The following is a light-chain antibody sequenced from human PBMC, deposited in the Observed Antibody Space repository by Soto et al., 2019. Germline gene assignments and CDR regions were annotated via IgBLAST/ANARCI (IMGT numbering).Light chain of an antibody. CDR3: SSYTSSSTDV. V-gene: IGLV2-14*03. CDR1: STDIGRYNY. CDR2: DVS. Sequence: QSALTQPASVSGSPGQSITISCTGTSTDIGRYNYVSWYQQHPGKAPKLMIYDVSNRPSGVSNRFSGSKSGNTASLTISGLQAEDEADYYCSSYTSSSTDVFGTGTQLTVL. J-gene: IGLJ7*01.